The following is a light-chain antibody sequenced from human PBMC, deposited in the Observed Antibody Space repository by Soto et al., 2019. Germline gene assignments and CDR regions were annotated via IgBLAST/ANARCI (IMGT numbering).Light chain of an antibody. V-gene: IGLV2-14*01. CDR3: FSYTSSGTYV. J-gene: IGLJ1*01. CDR1: SSDVGNYKY. Sequence: QAALTRPASVSGSPGQSITISCTGTSSDVGNYKYVSWYQQRPGKAPKLMIYEVSNRPSGVSNRFSGSKSGNTASLTISGLQAEDETDYYCFSYTSSGTYVFGTGTKVTV. CDR2: EVS.